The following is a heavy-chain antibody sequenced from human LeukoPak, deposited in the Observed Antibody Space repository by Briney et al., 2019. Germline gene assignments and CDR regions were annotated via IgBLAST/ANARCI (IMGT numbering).Heavy chain of an antibody. CDR2: IWYDGSNK. D-gene: IGHD3-22*01. CDR1: GFTFSSYG. CDR3: AKDFYDSSGPDYYFDY. V-gene: IGHV3-33*06. Sequence: GGSLRLSCAASGFTFSSYGMHWVRQAPGKGLEWVAVIWYDGSNKYYADSVKGRFTISRDNSKNTLYLQMNSLRAEDTAVYYCAKDFYDSSGPDYYFDYWGQGILVTVSS. J-gene: IGHJ4*02.